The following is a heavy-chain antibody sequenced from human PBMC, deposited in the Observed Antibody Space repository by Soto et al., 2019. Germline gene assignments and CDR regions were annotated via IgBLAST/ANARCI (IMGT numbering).Heavy chain of an antibody. CDR1: GYSFTSYW. CDR3: ASQGKLSSMTNYFDS. CDR2: IYPGDSDA. J-gene: IGHJ4*02. Sequence: ESLKISCKGSGYSFTSYWIAWVRQMPGKGLECMGIIYPGDSDARYSPSFQGQVTISVDKSINTAYLQWSSLRASDTAIYYFASQGKLSSMTNYFDSWGQGALGTVCS. V-gene: IGHV5-51*01.